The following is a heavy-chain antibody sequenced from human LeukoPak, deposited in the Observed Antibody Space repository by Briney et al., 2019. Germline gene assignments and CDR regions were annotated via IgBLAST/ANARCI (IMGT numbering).Heavy chain of an antibody. CDR1: GYSISSGYY. J-gene: IGHJ4*02. Sequence: SETLSLTCTVSGYSISSGYYWGWIRQPPGKGLEWIGRIYHSGSTYYNPSPKSRVTISVDTSKNQFSLKLSSVTAADTAVYYCARDSSTGEADYWGQGTLVTVSS. V-gene: IGHV4-38-2*02. CDR3: ARDSSTGEADY. D-gene: IGHD7-27*01. CDR2: IYHSGST.